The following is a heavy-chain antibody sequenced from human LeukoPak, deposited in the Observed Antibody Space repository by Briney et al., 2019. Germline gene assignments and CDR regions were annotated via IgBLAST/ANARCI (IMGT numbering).Heavy chain of an antibody. CDR2: IDWDDDK. V-gene: IGHV2-70*11. J-gene: IGHJ4*02. CDR1: GFSLSTSGMC. CDR3: ARIYRYCRTTSCYVPDY. D-gene: IGHD2-2*01. Sequence: SGPALVKPTQTLTLTCSFSGFSLSTSGMCVSWIRQPPGKALEWLARIDWDDDKYYSTSLKTRLTISKGTSKNQVVLTMTNMDPVDTATYYCARIYRYCRTTSCYVPDYWGQGTLVTVSS.